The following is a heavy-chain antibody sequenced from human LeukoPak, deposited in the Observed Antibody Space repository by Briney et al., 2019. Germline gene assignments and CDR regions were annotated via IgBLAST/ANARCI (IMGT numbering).Heavy chain of an antibody. Sequence: SETLSLTCTVSGGSISSGDYYWSWIRQPPGKGLEWIGYIYYSGSTYYNPSLKSRVTISIDRSKNQFSLKLRSVTAADTAVYYCARAPFTFGRVIVFFDYWGQGTLVTVSS. V-gene: IGHV4-30-4*01. CDR2: IYYSGST. D-gene: IGHD3-16*02. CDR3: ARAPFTFGRVIVFFDY. J-gene: IGHJ4*02. CDR1: GGSISSGDYY.